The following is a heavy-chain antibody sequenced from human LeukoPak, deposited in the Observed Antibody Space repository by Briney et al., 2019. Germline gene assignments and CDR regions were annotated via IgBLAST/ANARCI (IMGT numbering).Heavy chain of an antibody. D-gene: IGHD4-17*01. CDR3: AKDLYGDHQFY. V-gene: IGHV3-30*18. J-gene: IGHJ4*02. Sequence: PGRSLRLSCAASGFTFSSYGMHWVRQAPGKGLEWVAVISYDGSNKYFADSVKGRFTISRDNSKNTLYLQMNSLRAEDTAVYYCAKDLYGDHQFYWGQGTLVTVSS. CDR1: GFTFSSYG. CDR2: ISYDGSNK.